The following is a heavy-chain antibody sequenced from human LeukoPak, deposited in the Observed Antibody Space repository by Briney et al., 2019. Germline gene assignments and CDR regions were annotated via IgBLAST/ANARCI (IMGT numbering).Heavy chain of an antibody. J-gene: IGHJ4*02. Sequence: GSLRLSCAASGFTFSSYAMSWVRQAPGKGLEWVSAISGSGGSTYYADSVKGRFTISRDNSKNTLYPQMNSLRAEDTAVYYCAKDYYDSSGYYVRYNYWGQGTLVTVSS. CDR1: GFTFSSYA. V-gene: IGHV3-23*01. CDR3: AKDYYDSSGYYVRYNY. CDR2: ISGSGGST. D-gene: IGHD3-22*01.